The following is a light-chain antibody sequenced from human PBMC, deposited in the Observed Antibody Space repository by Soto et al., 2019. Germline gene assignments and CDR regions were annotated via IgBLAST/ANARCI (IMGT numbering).Light chain of an antibody. V-gene: IGKV3-20*01. CDR1: QSVNDDK. J-gene: IGKJ1*01. CDR3: QQHDHTPWT. Sequence: EIVLTQSPGTLSLSPGERATLSCRASQSVNDDKLAWHQQKPGQAPRLLIYGASRRATGIPERFSGSGSGTDFTLTISRLEPEDFAVYYCQQHDHTPWTFGQGTKVEIK. CDR2: GAS.